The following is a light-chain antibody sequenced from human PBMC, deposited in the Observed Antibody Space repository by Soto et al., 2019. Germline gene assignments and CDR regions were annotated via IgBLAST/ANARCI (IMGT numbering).Light chain of an antibody. Sequence: DIQMTQSPSSLSASVGDRVTITCRASQSISGYLNWYQQKPGEAPEVLIYAASNLQSGVPSRFSASGSGTDFTLTISSLRPEDFATYYCQQSYSTPPTFGQGTKLEIK. CDR2: AAS. V-gene: IGKV1-39*01. CDR3: QQSYSTPPT. CDR1: QSISGY. J-gene: IGKJ2*01.